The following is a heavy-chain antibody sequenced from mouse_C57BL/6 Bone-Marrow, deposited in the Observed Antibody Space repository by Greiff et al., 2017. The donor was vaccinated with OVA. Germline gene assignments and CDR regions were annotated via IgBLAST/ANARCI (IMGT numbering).Heavy chain of an antibody. Sequence: EVQLQQSGAELVRPGASVKLSCTASGFNFKDYYMSWVKQRPEQGLEWIGRIDPEDGDTDYAPKLKGKATMSADTASNTAYLQLSSLTSEDTAVYYCATPCYGSRFDYWGQGTTLTVSA. CDR3: ATPCYGSRFDY. CDR1: GFNFKDYY. D-gene: IGHD1-1*01. V-gene: IGHV14-1*01. J-gene: IGHJ2*01. CDR2: IDPEDGDT.